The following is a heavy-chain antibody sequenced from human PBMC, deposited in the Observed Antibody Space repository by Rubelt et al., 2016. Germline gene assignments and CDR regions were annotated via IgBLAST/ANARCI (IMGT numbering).Heavy chain of an antibody. CDR2: IKQDGSEK. CDR3: ARVNYDFWSGDYSGTDY. CDR1: GFTFSSYW. J-gene: IGHJ4*02. D-gene: IGHD3-3*01. Sequence: EVQLVESGGGLVQPGGSLRLSCAASGFTFSSYWMSWVRQAPGKGLEWVANIKQDGSEKYYVDSVKGRFTISRDNAKNSLYLQMNSLRAEDTAVYYCARVNYDFWSGDYSGTDYWGQGTLVTVSS. V-gene: IGHV3-7*04.